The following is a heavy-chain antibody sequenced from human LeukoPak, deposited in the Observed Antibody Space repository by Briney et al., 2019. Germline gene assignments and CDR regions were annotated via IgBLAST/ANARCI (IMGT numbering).Heavy chain of an antibody. CDR1: GFTFSNCY. Sequence: PGGSLRLSCAASGFTFSNCYMSWVRQAPGRGLEWVSSISGDSRYVYYTDSMKDRVTISRDNARDSLYLQMNSLRADDTAVHYCARAYESSGYYWRIFDYWGQGALVTVSS. J-gene: IGHJ4*02. V-gene: IGHV3-21*01. CDR3: ARAYESSGYYWRIFDY. CDR2: ISGDSRYV. D-gene: IGHD3-22*01.